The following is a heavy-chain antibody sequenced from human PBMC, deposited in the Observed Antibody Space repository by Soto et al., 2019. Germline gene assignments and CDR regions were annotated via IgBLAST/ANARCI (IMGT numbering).Heavy chain of an antibody. Sequence: NPSETLSLTCTVSGGSISSLSYYWGWIRQPPGKGLEWIGSIFFTGNTYYNPSLESRVAISVDTPRNHFSLTVNSVTAADTAVYYCASRHCSGANCYHAGFDSWDQGTRVTVSS. V-gene: IGHV4-39*02. CDR2: IFFTGNT. J-gene: IGHJ4*02. CDR1: GGSISSLSYY. D-gene: IGHD2-15*01. CDR3: ASRHCSGANCYHAGFDS.